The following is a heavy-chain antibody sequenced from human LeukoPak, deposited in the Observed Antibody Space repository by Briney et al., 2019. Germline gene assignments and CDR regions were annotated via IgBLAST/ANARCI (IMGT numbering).Heavy chain of an antibody. D-gene: IGHD3-3*01. J-gene: IGHJ4*02. CDR3: AGVMSPSHPRDLDPFDY. CDR2: ISSSSSTI. Sequence: PGGSLRLSCAASGFTFSTYSMNWVRQAPGKGLEWVSYISSSSSTIYYADSVKGRFTISRDNAKTSLYLQMNSLRAEDTAVYYCAGVMSPSHPRDLDPFDYWGQGTLVTVSS. V-gene: IGHV3-48*01. CDR1: GFTFSTYS.